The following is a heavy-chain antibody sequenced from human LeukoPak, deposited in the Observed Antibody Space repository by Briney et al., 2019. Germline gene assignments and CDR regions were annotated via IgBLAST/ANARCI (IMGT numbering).Heavy chain of an antibody. CDR1: GGSFSGYY. CDR2: INHSGST. D-gene: IGHD6-19*01. V-gene: IGHV4-34*01. J-gene: IGHJ5*02. Sequence: SSETLSLTCAVYGGSFSGYYWSWIRQPPGKGLEWIGEINHSGSTNYNPSLKSRVTISVDTSKNQFSLKLSSVTAADTAVYYCARGQAVAGNNWFDPWGQGTLVTVSS. CDR3: ARGQAVAGNNWFDP.